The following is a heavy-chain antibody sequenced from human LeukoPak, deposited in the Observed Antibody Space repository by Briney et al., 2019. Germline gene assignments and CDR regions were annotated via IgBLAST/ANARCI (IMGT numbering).Heavy chain of an antibody. CDR2: ISSSGSII. J-gene: IGHJ4*02. D-gene: IGHD5-18*01. Sequence: GGSLRLSCAASGFTFSSYEMNWVRQAPGKGLEWVSYISSSGSIIYYADFVKGRFTISRDNAKNSLYLQMNSLRDEDTAVYYCARDGLHTAHFDYWGQGTLVTVSS. CDR1: GFTFSSYE. CDR3: ARDGLHTAHFDY. V-gene: IGHV3-48*03.